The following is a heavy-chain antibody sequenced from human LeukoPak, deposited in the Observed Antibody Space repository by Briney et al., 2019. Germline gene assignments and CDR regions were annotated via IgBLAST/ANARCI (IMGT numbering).Heavy chain of an antibody. D-gene: IGHD5-12*01. CDR3: ARMSRGVVATIGVFDY. J-gene: IGHJ4*02. V-gene: IGHV3-21*01. CDR1: GFTFSSYS. CDR2: ISSSSSYI. Sequence: GGSLSLSCAASGFTFSSYSMNWVRQAPGKGLEWVSSISSSSSYIYYADSVKGRFTISRDNAKNSLYLQMNSLRAEDTAVYYCARMSRGVVATIGVFDYWGQGTLVTVSS.